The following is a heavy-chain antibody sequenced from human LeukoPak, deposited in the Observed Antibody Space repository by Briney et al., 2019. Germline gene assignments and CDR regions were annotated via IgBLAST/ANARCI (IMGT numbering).Heavy chain of an antibody. CDR2: INHSGST. J-gene: IGHJ3*02. V-gene: IGHV4-34*01. CDR1: GGSFSGYY. Sequence: SETLSLTCAVYGGSFSGYYWSWIRQPPGKGLEWIGEINHSGSTNYNPSLKSRVTISVDTSKNQFSLKLSSVTAADTAVYYCARGGDYYDFWSGDPGAFDIWGQGTMVTVSS. D-gene: IGHD3-3*01. CDR3: ARGGDYYDFWSGDPGAFDI.